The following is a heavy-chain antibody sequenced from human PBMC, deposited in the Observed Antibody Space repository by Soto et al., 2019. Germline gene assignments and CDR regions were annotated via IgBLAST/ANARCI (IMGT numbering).Heavy chain of an antibody. D-gene: IGHD1-1*01. J-gene: IGHJ4*02. CDR1: GYAFTTYG. CDR2: ISAHNGNT. Sequence: QVHLVQSGAEVKKPGASVKVSCKGSGYAFTTYGIIWVRQAPGQGLEWMGWISAHNGNTNYAQKLQGRVTVTRDTPTSTAYMELSSLRSDDTAVYYCARGRYGDYWGQGALVTVSS. V-gene: IGHV1-18*01. CDR3: ARGRYGDY.